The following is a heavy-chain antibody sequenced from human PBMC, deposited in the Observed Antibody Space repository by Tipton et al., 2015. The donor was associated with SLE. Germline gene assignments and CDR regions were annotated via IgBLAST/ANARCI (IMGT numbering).Heavy chain of an antibody. Sequence: TLSLTCTVSGGSISSSSYYWGWIRQPPGKGLEWMGSIYYSGSTYYNPALKRRVTISVDTSKNQFSLKLTSVTAADTAVYYCARQWHGYGDYWGQGILVTVSS. D-gene: IGHD5-12*01. V-gene: IGHV4-39*07. CDR3: ARQWHGYGDY. CDR1: GGSISSSSYY. J-gene: IGHJ4*02. CDR2: IYYSGST.